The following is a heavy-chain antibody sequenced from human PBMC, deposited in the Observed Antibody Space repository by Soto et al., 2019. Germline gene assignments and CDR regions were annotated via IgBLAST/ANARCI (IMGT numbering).Heavy chain of an antibody. Sequence: GGSLRLSCAASGFSFSDYEMNWVRQAPGKGLEWVSYISGSGTTIYYADSVKGRFTIPRDNARNSVYLQMNSLRAEDTALYYCARDVDYRDYWSGYALRYHVMDVCGQG. J-gene: IGHJ6*02. V-gene: IGHV3-48*03. CDR2: ISGSGTTI. CDR3: ARDVDYRDYWSGYALRYHVMDV. CDR1: GFSFSDYE. D-gene: IGHD3-3*01.